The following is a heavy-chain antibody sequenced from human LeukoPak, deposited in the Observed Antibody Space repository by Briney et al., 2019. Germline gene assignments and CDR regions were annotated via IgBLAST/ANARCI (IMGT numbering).Heavy chain of an antibody. D-gene: IGHD3-22*01. Sequence: ETLSLTCTVSGGSISSYYWSWVRQAPGKGLEWVANIKQDGSEKSYVDSVKGRFTISRDNAKNSLSLQMNSLRAEDTAMYYCATMQPHENSVYRAFNIWGQGTLVTVSS. CDR3: ATMQPHENSVYRAFNI. V-gene: IGHV3-7*01. CDR2: IKQDGSEK. J-gene: IGHJ3*02. CDR1: GGSISSYY.